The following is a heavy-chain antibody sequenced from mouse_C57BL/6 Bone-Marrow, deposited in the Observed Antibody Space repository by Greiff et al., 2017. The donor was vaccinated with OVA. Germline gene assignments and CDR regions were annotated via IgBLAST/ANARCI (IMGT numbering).Heavy chain of an antibody. CDR3: TTKKSYGLFAY. CDR2: IDPENGDT. J-gene: IGHJ3*01. D-gene: IGHD1-1*01. CDR1: GFNIKDDY. V-gene: IGHV14-4*01. Sequence: EVQLQQSGAELVRPGASVKLSCTASGFNIKDDYMHWVKQRPEQGLEWIGRIDPENGDTEYASKFQGKATITADTSSNTAYLQLSSLTSEDTAVYYCTTKKSYGLFAYWGQGTLVTVSA.